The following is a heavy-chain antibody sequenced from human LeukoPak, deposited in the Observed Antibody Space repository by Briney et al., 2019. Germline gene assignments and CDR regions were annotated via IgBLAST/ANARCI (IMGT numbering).Heavy chain of an antibody. CDR2: VDPEDGKT. D-gene: IGHD1-26*01. CDR1: GYSHTDLF. J-gene: IGHJ6*02. Sequence: GASVKVSCKVSGYSHTDLFVHWVRQAPGKGLEWMGGVDPEDGKTIYAQMFQGRVTMTEDTSIHTAYMELRSLRSEDTAIYYCSSDRSGSYDGLDVWGQGTTVIVSS. CDR3: SSDRSGSYDGLDV. V-gene: IGHV1-24*01.